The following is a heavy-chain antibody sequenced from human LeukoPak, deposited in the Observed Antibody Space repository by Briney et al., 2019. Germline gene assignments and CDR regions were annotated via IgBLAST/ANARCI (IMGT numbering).Heavy chain of an antibody. J-gene: IGHJ4*02. CDR2: IYYSGST. V-gene: IGHV4-59*01. Sequence: PSETLSLTCTVSGGSISSYYWSWIRQPPGKGLEWIGYIYYSGSTNYNPSLKSRVTISVDTSKNQFSLKLSSVTAADTAVYYCARLYGSGSYYNDYWGQGTLVTVSS. CDR3: ARLYGSGSYYNDY. CDR1: GGSISSYY. D-gene: IGHD3-10*01.